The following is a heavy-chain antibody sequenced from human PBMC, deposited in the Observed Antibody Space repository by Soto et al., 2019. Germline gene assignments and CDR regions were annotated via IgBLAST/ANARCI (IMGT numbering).Heavy chain of an antibody. D-gene: IGHD2-21*02. CDR1: GGTFSSYT. CDR3: ARNWGDSNWFDP. J-gene: IGHJ5*02. CDR2: IIPILGIA. Sequence: QVQLVQSGAEVKKPGSSVKVSCKASGGTFSSYTISWVRQAPGQGLEWMGRIIPILGIANYAQKCQGRATITADKSTSTAYMELSSLRSEDTAVYYRARNWGDSNWFDPWGQGTLVTVSS. V-gene: IGHV1-69*02.